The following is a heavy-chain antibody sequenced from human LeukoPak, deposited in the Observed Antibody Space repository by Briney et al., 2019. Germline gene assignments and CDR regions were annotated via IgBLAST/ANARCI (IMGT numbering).Heavy chain of an antibody. J-gene: IGHJ4*02. Sequence: GGSLRLSCVGSGLTHYWMTWVRQAPGKGLESVANINKDSSERYYLDSVKGRFTISRDNTKSSLFLQMNSLRVEDTGIYYCATDLNWVAYWGQGARVTVSS. D-gene: IGHD3-16*01. CDR1: GLTHYW. CDR2: INKDSSER. CDR3: ATDLNWVAY. V-gene: IGHV3-7*01.